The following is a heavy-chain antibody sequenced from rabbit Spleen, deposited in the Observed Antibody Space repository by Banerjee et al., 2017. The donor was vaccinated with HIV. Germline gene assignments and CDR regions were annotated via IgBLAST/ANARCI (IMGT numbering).Heavy chain of an antibody. J-gene: IGHJ6*01. Sequence: QEQLVESGGGLVKPEGSLTLACKASGFSFSDRDVMCWVRQAPGKGLQWIACINTYTGKPVYATWPKGRFTISRTSSTTVTLQMTSLTAADTATYFCARRSHDNGDYDLWGPGTLVTVS. V-gene: IGHV1S45*01. CDR2: INTYTGKP. CDR1: GFSFSDRDV. CDR3: ARRSHDNGDYDL. D-gene: IGHD2-1*01.